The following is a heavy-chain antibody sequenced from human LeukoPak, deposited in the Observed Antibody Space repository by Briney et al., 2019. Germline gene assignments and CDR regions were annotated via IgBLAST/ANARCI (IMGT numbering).Heavy chain of an antibody. D-gene: IGHD4-11*01. V-gene: IGHV4-38-2*02. Sequence: PSETLSLTCTVSGYSISSGYSWGWVRQPPGKGLEWIASIYYSGATSYKTSLKSRLTISLDAPHNQFSLKLRSVTAADTAVYYCAREGDYNPWNLYSSRSYWGQELLVTVSS. CDR3: AREGDYNPWNLYSSRSY. CDR2: IYYSGAT. J-gene: IGHJ4*02. CDR1: GYSISSGYS.